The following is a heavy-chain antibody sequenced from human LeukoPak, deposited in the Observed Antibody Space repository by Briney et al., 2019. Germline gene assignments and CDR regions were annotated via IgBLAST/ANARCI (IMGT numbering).Heavy chain of an antibody. V-gene: IGHV1-24*01. CDR2: FDPEDGET. J-gene: IGHJ3*02. CDR3: ATRWGMVQGDDRSRDAFDI. D-gene: IGHD3-10*01. CDR1: GYTLTELS. Sequence: GASVKVSCKVSGYTLTELSMHWVRQAPGEGLEWMGGFDPEDGETIYAQKFQGRVTMTEDTSTDTAYMELSSLRSEDTAVYYCATRWGMVQGDDRSRDAFDIWGQGTMVTVSS.